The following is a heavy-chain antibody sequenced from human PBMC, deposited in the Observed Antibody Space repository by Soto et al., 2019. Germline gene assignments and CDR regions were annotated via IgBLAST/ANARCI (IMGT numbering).Heavy chain of an antibody. D-gene: IGHD3-3*01. Sequence: PGGSLRLSCAASGFTFISYSMNWGLQAPWKGLEWVSSISSSSSYIYYADSVKGRFTISRDNAKNSLYLQMNSLRAEDTAVYYCARGSASYDFWIGYSQWDYWGHGTLVTVSS. CDR3: ARGSASYDFWIGYSQWDY. CDR2: ISSSSSYI. CDR1: GFTFISYS. J-gene: IGHJ4*01. V-gene: IGHV3-21*01.